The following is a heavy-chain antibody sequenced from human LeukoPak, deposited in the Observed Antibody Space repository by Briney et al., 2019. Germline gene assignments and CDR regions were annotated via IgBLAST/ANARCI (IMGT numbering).Heavy chain of an antibody. CDR3: XXXXXYYYDSSGSHFDY. CDR1: GFTFDDYA. CDR2: ISWNSGSI. J-gene: IGHJ4*02. Sequence: TGGSLRLSCAVSGFTFDDYAMHWVRQAPGKGLEWVSGISWNSGSIGYADSVKGRFTISRDNAKNSLSLQMNSLRPEDTALYYXXXXXXYYYDSSGSHFDYWGQGTLVTVSS. V-gene: IGHV3-9*01. D-gene: IGHD3-22*01.